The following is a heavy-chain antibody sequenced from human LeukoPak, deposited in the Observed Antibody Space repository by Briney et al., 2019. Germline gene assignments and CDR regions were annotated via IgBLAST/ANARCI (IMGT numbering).Heavy chain of an antibody. CDR2: ISGGGGST. Sequence: GGTLRLSCAGSGFIFSSYGMSWVRQGPGKGLEWVSAISGGGGSTSYADSGKGRFTIVRDNSKNQLDLQMHSPRAQDTAVYYSAKNKGTTSSRYRSYSNYAGQATLATVSS. CDR1: GFIFSSYG. CDR3: AKNKGTTSSRYRSYSNY. V-gene: IGHV3-23*01. D-gene: IGHD6-13*01. J-gene: IGHJ4*02.